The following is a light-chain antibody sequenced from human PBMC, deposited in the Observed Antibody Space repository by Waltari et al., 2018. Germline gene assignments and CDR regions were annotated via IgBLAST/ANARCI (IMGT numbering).Light chain of an antibody. V-gene: IGLV5-45*02. Sequence: QAVLTQPSSLSASPGASASLTCTLRSGINVGTYRIYWYQQKPGSPPQYLLKYKSDSAKQQGSGVPSRCSGSKDASANAGILLISGLQSEDEAEYCCMSWHSGASVFGGGTKLTVL. J-gene: IGLJ3*02. CDR1: SGINVGTYR. CDR3: MSWHSGASV. CDR2: YKSDSAK.